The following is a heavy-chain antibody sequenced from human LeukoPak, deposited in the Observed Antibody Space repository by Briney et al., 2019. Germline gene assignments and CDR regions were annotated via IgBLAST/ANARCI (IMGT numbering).Heavy chain of an antibody. V-gene: IGHV4-61*09. CDR2: IYYSGST. CDR1: GGSISSASYY. D-gene: IGHD6-13*01. CDR3: ARSQGSSFDY. J-gene: IGHJ4*02. Sequence: NSSQTLSLTCTVSGGSISSASYYWSWIRQPAGKGLEWIGYIYYSGSTNYNPSLKSRVTISVDTSKNRFSLKLSSVTAADTAVYYCARSQGSSFDYWGQGTLVTVSS.